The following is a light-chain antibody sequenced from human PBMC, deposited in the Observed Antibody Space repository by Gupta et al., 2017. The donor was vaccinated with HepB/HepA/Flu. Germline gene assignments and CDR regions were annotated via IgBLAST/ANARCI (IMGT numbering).Light chain of an antibody. CDR3: QQEGNSPKA. J-gene: IGKJ1*01. CDR2: GAS. V-gene: IGKV3-20*01. Sequence: IVLSQSPGTLSLSPGERATRSCRASQSVSSNYLAWYQQEPGQTPRLLIYGASSRATGIPDRISGSGSETDFALTISRLEPEDFAVYYCQQEGNSPKAFGQGTKVEIE. CDR1: QSVSSNY.